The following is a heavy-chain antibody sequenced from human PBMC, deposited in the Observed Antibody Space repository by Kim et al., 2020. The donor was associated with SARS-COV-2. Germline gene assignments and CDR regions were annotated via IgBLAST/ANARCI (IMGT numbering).Heavy chain of an antibody. D-gene: IGHD3-22*01. CDR3: ARGYYDSSGYKGPFDY. J-gene: IGHJ4*02. V-gene: IGHV1-2*02. Sequence: KFQGRVTMTRDTSISTAYMELSRLRSDDTAVYYCARGYYDSSGYKGPFDYWGQGTLVTVSS.